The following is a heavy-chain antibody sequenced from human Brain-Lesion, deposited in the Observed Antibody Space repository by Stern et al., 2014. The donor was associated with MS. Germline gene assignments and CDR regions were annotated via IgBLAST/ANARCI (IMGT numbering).Heavy chain of an antibody. D-gene: IGHD3-3*01. V-gene: IGHV4-31*03. J-gene: IGHJ4*02. Sequence: QVQLQESGPGLVKPSQTLSLTCTVSGGSLSSGNYYWSWIRQHPGKGLEWIGSLYHSGSTYYSPPLKSRVTTSIDTSKNQFSLKLSSVTAADTAVYYCARGSREVLLPRFYFDYWGQGTLVTVSS. CDR1: GGSLSSGNYY. CDR2: LYHSGST. CDR3: ARGSREVLLPRFYFDY.